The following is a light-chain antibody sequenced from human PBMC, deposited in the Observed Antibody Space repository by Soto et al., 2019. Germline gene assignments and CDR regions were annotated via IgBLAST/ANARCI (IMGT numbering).Light chain of an antibody. CDR2: GAS. J-gene: IGKJ1*01. Sequence: EIVMTQSPATLSVSPGERATLSCRASQSVSSNLAWYQQKPGQAPRLLIYGASTRATGIPARFSGSGSGTEFTLTISSLQSEDFAVYYCQHYNKWPRTFGQGTKVDIK. V-gene: IGKV3-15*01. CDR3: QHYNKWPRT. CDR1: QSVSSN.